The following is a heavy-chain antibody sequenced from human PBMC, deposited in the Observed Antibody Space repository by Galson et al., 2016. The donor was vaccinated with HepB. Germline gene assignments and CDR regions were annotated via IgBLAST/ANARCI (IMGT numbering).Heavy chain of an antibody. CDR1: GFTFSSYA. CDR2: ITYSGGDT. D-gene: IGHD2-15*01. CDR3: AKGGYCSRARCPGRNWFDP. J-gene: IGHJ5*02. Sequence: SLRLSCAASGFTFSSYAMSWVRQAPGKGLEWVSTITYSGGDTYYADSVKGRFTISRDNSENTLYLQMNSLRGEDKAVYSCAKGGYCSRARCPGRNWFDPWGQGTLVTVSS. V-gene: IGHV3-23*01.